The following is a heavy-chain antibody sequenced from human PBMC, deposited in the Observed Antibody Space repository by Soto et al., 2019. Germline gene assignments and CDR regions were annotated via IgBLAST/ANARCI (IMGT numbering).Heavy chain of an antibody. D-gene: IGHD5-12*01. V-gene: IGHV4-61*01. CDR2: IYYSGST. CDR3: ARDGGYSGYDSWSWFDP. CDR1: GGSVSSDTYY. Sequence: PSETLSLTCTVSGGSVSSDTYYWSWIRQPPGKGLEWIGYIYYSGSTNYNPSLKSRVTISVDTSKNQFSLRLSSVTAADTAVYYCARDGGYSGYDSWSWFDPWGQGSLVTVSS. J-gene: IGHJ5*02.